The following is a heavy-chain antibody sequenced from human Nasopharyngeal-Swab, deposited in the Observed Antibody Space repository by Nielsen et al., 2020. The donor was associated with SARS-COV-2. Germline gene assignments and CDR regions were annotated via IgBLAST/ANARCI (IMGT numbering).Heavy chain of an antibody. D-gene: IGHD5-24*01. CDR2: IYPGNSDT. CDR1: RYSFANYW. V-gene: IGHV5-51*01. J-gene: IGHJ5*02. Sequence: GESLKISCIGFRYSFANYWIGWVRQMPGKGLEWMGSIYPGNSDTRYSPAFHGRVTISADKSINTAYLQWTSLRASDTAVYYCARRAARDGYNYEVDPWGQGTLVTVSS. CDR3: ARRAARDGYNYEVDP.